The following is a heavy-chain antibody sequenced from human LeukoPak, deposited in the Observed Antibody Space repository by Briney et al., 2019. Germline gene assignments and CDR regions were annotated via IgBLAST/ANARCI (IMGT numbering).Heavy chain of an antibody. Sequence: GASVKVSCKASGYTFTSYYMHWVRQAPGQGLEWMGIINPSGGSTSYAQKFQGRVTMTRDTSTSTVYMELSSLRSEDTAVYYCARDPGDGGNSGEKYYFDYWGQGTLVTVSS. CDR1: GYTFTSYY. D-gene: IGHD4-23*01. CDR3: ARDPGDGGNSGEKYYFDY. J-gene: IGHJ4*02. CDR2: INPSGGST. V-gene: IGHV1-46*01.